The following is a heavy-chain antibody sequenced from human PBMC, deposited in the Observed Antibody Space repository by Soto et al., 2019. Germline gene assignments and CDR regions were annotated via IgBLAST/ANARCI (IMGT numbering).Heavy chain of an antibody. J-gene: IGHJ3*02. CDR2: ISAYSGDT. Sequence: ASVKVSCKASGYTFTSYGIIWVRQAPGQGLEWMGWISAYSGDTNYPQKLQDRVTMTTDTSTSTAYMELRSLRSDDTAVYYCARGPPYCTNRVCYVRAFDIWGQGTMVIVSS. D-gene: IGHD2-8*01. CDR1: GYTFTSYG. V-gene: IGHV1-18*04. CDR3: ARGPPYCTNRVCYVRAFDI.